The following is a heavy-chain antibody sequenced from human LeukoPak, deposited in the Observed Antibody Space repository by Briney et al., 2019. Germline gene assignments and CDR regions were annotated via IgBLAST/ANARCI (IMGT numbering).Heavy chain of an antibody. V-gene: IGHV3-23*01. CDR3: AKVFGDMIVVVIGYFDY. CDR1: GFTFSSYA. CDR2: ISGSGGSR. D-gene: IGHD3-22*01. Sequence: GGSLRLSCAASGFTFSSYAMSWVRQAPGKGLEWVSGISGSGGSRYYADSVKGRFTISRDNSKNTLYLQMNSLRAEDTAVYYCAKVFGDMIVVVIGYFDYWGQGTLVTVSS. J-gene: IGHJ4*02.